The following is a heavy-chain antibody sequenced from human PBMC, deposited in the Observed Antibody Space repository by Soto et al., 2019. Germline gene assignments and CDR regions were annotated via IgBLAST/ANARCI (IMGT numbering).Heavy chain of an antibody. V-gene: IGHV1-18*01. D-gene: IGHD1-1*01. CDR3: ARGRYGDY. J-gene: IGHJ4*02. CDR2: ISAHNGNT. CDR1: GYAFTTYG. Sequence: QVHLVQSGAEVKKPGASVKVSCKGSGYAFTTYGITWVRQAPGQGLEWMGWISAHNGNTNYAQKLHGRVTVTRDTATSTAYMELRSLRSDGTAVYYCARGRYGDYWGQGALVTVSS.